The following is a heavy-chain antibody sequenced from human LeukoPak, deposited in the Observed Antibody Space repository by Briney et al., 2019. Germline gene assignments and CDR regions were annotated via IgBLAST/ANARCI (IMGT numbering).Heavy chain of an antibody. CDR1: GGSFSGYY. CDR2: INHSGST. Sequence: SETLSLTCAVYGGSFSGYYWSWIRQPPGKGLEWIGEINHSGSTNYNPSLKSRVTISVDTSKNQFSLKLSSVTAADTAVYYCARGGVRTTMIVVVIQPFDYWGQGTLVTVSS. CDR3: ARGGVRTTMIVVVIQPFDY. D-gene: IGHD3-22*01. V-gene: IGHV4-34*01. J-gene: IGHJ4*02.